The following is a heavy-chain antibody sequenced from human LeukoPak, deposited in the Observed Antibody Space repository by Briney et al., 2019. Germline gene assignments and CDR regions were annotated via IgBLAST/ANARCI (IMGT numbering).Heavy chain of an antibody. D-gene: IGHD1-20*01. CDR1: GFTFSSYG. J-gene: IGHJ4*02. CDR2: IWYDGSNK. Sequence: GGSLRLSCAAPGFTFSSYGMHWVRQAPGKGLEWVAVIWYDGSNKYYADSVKGRFTISRDNSKNTLYLQMNSLRAEDTAVYYCARDPSRAAWGNWNPYYFYYWGQGTLVTVSS. CDR3: ARDPSRAAWGNWNPYYFYY. V-gene: IGHV3-33*01.